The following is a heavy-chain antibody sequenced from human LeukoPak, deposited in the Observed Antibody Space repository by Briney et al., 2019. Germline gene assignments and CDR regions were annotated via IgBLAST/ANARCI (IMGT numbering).Heavy chain of an antibody. V-gene: IGHV3-21*01. D-gene: IGHD3-22*01. CDR3: ARDVYDSSGSYYYGMDV. CDR1: GFTFSSYS. CDR2: ISSSSSYI. Sequence: TSGGSLRLSCAASGFTFSSYSMNWVRQAPGKGLEWVPSISSSSSYIYYADSVKGRFTISRDNAKNSLYLQMNSLRAEDTAVYYCARDVYDSSGSYYYGMDVWGQGTTVTVSS. J-gene: IGHJ6*02.